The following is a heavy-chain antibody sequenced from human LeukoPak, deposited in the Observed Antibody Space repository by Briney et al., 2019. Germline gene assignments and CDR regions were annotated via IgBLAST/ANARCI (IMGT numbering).Heavy chain of an antibody. Sequence: PGGSLRLSCAASGFTFSSYAMHWVRQAPGKGLEWVAVISYDGSNKYYADSVKGRFTISGDNSKNTLYLQMNSLRAEDTAVYYCATGRDGYNLDYWGQGTLVTVSS. CDR3: ATGRDGYNLDY. J-gene: IGHJ4*02. V-gene: IGHV3-30-3*01. CDR1: GFTFSSYA. CDR2: ISYDGSNK. D-gene: IGHD5-24*01.